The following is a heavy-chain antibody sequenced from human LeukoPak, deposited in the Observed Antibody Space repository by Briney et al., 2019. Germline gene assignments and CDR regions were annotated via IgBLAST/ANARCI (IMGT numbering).Heavy chain of an antibody. J-gene: IGHJ5*02. CDR2: ISAYNDNT. CDR1: GYTFTSYG. Sequence: ASVKVSCKASGYTFTSYGMSWVRQAPGQGLEWMGWISAYNDNTHYAQKLQGRVTMTTDTSTSTAYMELRSLRSDDTAVYYCARDEARYSSGYYPNWFDPWGQGTLVSVCS. CDR3: ARDEARYSSGYYPNWFDP. V-gene: IGHV1-18*01. D-gene: IGHD3-22*01.